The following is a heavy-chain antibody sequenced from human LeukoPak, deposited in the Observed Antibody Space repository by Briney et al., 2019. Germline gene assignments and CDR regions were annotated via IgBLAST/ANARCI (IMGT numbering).Heavy chain of an antibody. CDR2: IIPTLGIA. J-gene: IGHJ3*01. CDR1: GGTFSSYA. D-gene: IGHD2-21*02. CDR3: ATCGGDCGGAFDV. V-gene: IGHV1-69*04. Sequence: GASVKVSCKASGGTFSSYAISWVRPAPGQGLEWMGRIIPTLGIANYAQKFQGRVTITADKSTSTAYMELSSLRSEDTAVYYCATCGGDCGGAFDVWGQGTMVTVSS.